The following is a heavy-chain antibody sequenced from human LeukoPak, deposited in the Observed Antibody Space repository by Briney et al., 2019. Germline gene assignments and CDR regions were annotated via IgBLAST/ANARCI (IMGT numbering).Heavy chain of an antibody. J-gene: IGHJ4*02. CDR3: ARDSHIVVVSIYYFDY. CDR2: IYYSGST. Sequence: SETLSLTCTVSGGSISSYYWSWIRQPPGKGLEWIGYIYYSGSTNYNPSLKSRVTISVDTSKNQFSLKLSSVTAADTAVYYCARDSHIVVVSIYYFDYWGQGTLVTVSS. D-gene: IGHD2-21*01. CDR1: GGSISSYY. V-gene: IGHV4-59*01.